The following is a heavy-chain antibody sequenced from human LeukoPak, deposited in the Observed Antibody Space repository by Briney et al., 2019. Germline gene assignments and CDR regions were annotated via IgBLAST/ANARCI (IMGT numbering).Heavy chain of an antibody. Sequence: ASVKVSCKASGYTFTAYSMHWVRQAPGQGLEWMGWINPNSGGTNYAQKFQGRVTMTRDTSISTAYMELSRLRSDDTAVYYCARAFSGSPGDYWGQGTLVTVSS. CDR2: INPNSGGT. CDR3: ARAFSGSPGDY. V-gene: IGHV1-2*02. CDR1: GYTFTAYS. D-gene: IGHD3-10*01. J-gene: IGHJ4*02.